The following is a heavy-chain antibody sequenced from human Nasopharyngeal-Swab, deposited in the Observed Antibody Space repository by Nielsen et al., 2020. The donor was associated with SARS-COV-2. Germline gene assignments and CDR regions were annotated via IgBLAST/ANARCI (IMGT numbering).Heavy chain of an antibody. Sequence: KVSCKGSGYSFTSYWIAWVRQMPGKGLEWMGIIYPSESDTRHSPPFQGQVTISADKSISTAYLQWSSLKASDTAMYYCVRPEGVATSFKYYFQYGMDVWGQGTMVTVPS. V-gene: IGHV5-51*01. CDR1: GYSFTSYW. D-gene: IGHD5-12*01. CDR2: IYPSESDT. CDR3: VRPEGVATSFKYYFQYGMDV. J-gene: IGHJ6*02.